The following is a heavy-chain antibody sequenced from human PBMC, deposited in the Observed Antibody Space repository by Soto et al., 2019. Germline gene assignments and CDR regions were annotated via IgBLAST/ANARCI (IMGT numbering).Heavy chain of an antibody. V-gene: IGHV4-59*03. CDR1: GAAMSSYY. CDR2: IYNTGTT. CDR3: ATDSTGYYSDAFDV. J-gene: IGHJ3*01. D-gene: IGHD3-22*01. Sequence: QLQESGPGLVKPSETLSLTCTVSGAAMSSYYWSWVRQSPGKGLEWIGYIYNTGTTDYNPSLNTRVTISVERSKFQFFLKLTSVTAADTSVYYCATDSTGYYSDAFDVWGQGAMVIVSS.